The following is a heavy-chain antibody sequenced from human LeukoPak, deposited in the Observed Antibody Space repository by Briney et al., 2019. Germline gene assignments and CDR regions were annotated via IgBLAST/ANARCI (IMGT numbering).Heavy chain of an antibody. CDR3: ARVPYYYYMDV. V-gene: IGHV4-59*01. CDR1: GGSISSYY. J-gene: IGHJ6*03. CDR2: IYHSGST. Sequence: PSETLSLTCTVSGGSISSYYWSWIRQPPGKGLEWIGYIYHSGSTNYNPSLKSRVTISVDTSKNQFSLKVSSGTAADTAVYYCARVPYYYYMDVWGKGTTVTASS.